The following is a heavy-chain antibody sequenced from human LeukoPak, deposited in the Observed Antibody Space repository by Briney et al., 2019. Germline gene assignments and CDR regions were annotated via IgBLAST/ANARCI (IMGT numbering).Heavy chain of an antibody. D-gene: IGHD5-18*01. CDR2: IIPVLNIT. J-gene: IGHJ6*02. CDR1: GGTFRNSA. V-gene: IGHV1-69*04. Sequence: SVKVTCMTSGGTFRNSAISQVRQAPGQGLEWMGRIIPVLNITRYTQKFQGRVTITADTSTSTVYMELSSLRSEETAVYYCARDQGLTAPGPDGLDVGGQG. CDR3: ARDQGLTAPGPDGLDV.